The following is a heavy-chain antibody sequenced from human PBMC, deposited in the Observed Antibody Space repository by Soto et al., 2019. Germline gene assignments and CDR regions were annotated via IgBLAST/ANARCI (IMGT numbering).Heavy chain of an antibody. CDR1: GYTFTSYD. V-gene: IGHV1-8*01. Sequence: ASVKVSYKASGYTFTSYDINWVRQATGQGLEWMGWMNPNSGNTGYAQKFQGRVTMTRNTSISTAYMELSSLRSEDTAVYYCARGPPYYDFLGGSGYYYMDVWGKGTTVTVSS. CDR3: ARGPPYYDFLGGSGYYYMDV. J-gene: IGHJ6*03. D-gene: IGHD3-3*01. CDR2: MNPNSGNT.